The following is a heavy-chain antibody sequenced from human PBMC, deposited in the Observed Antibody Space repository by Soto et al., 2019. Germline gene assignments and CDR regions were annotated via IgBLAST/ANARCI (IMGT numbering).Heavy chain of an antibody. CDR1: GFNCRDYG. V-gene: IGHV3-23*01. Sequence: GGSLGLSCASSGFNCRDYGMTWVRQVSGKGLEWLSSIYGSGDKTFFARSVEGRFTISRDNIKNTLDLHMNGLRAEDTAVYYCAKGGILGSYHFDYWGQGTLVTVSS. J-gene: IGHJ4*02. D-gene: IGHD3-16*02. CDR3: AKGGILGSYHFDY. CDR2: IYGSGDKT.